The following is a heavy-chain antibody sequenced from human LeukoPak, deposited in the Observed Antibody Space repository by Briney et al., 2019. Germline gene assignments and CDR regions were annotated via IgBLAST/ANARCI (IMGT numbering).Heavy chain of an antibody. V-gene: IGHV4-39*07. CDR2: LYYSGKT. J-gene: IGHJ4*02. CDR1: DDSISSSTYY. D-gene: IGHD1-26*01. Sequence: SETLSLTCIISDDSISSSTYYWGWIRQPPGKGLEWIGTLYYSGKTYYNPSLKSRVTISLDKSKNQFSLKLRSVTAADTAVYYCAREEMPGKFDYWGQGTLVTVSS. CDR3: AREEMPGKFDY.